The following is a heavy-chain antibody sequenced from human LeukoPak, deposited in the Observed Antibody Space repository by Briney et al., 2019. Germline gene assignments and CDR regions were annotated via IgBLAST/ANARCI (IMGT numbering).Heavy chain of an antibody. CDR3: AREWWELLHGVYYFDY. CDR2: INPSGGST. V-gene: IGHV1-46*01. CDR1: GYTFTSYY. Sequence: ASVKVSCKASGYTFTSYYTHWVRQAPGQGLEWMGIINPSGGSTSYAQKFQGRVTMTRDTSTSTVYMELSSLRSEDTAVYYCAREWWELLHGVYYFDYWGQGTLVTVSS. D-gene: IGHD1-26*01. J-gene: IGHJ4*02.